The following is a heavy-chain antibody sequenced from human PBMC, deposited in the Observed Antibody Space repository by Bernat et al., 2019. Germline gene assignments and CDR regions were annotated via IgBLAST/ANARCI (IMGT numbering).Heavy chain of an antibody. D-gene: IGHD3-16*01. V-gene: IGHV4-34*01. CDR1: GGSFSGYY. CDR3: ARDYVGYFDL. J-gene: IGHJ2*01. CDR2: INHSGST. Sequence: QVQLQQWGAGLLKPSETLSLTCAVYGGSFSGYYWSWIRQPPGKGLEWIGEINHSGSTNYNPSLKSRVTISVDTSKNQFSLKLSSVTAADTAVYYCARDYVGYFDLWGRGTLVTVSP.